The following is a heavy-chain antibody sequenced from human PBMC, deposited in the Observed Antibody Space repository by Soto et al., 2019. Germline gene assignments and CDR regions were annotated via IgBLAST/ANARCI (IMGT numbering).Heavy chain of an antibody. D-gene: IGHD6-13*01. V-gene: IGHV4-34*01. Sequence: SETLSLTCAVYGGSFGGYYWSWVRQPPGKGLEWIGEINHSGSTNYNPSLKSRVTISVDTSKNQFSLKLSSVTAADTAVYYCARGVAAAGTMRWFDPWGQGTLVTVSS. CDR3: ARGVAAAGTMRWFDP. CDR1: GGSFGGYY. J-gene: IGHJ5*02. CDR2: INHSGST.